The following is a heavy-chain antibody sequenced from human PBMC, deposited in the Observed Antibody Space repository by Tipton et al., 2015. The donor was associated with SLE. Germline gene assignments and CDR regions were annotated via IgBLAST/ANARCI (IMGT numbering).Heavy chain of an antibody. V-gene: IGHV4-59*12. CDR2: VSSRGFT. CDR3: ARGVSSSWRHYYPTGMDV. D-gene: IGHD6-13*01. CDR1: GDSIDGYY. Sequence: TLSLTCTVSGDSIDGYYWTWIRQSPGKGLEWIGYVSSRGFTNYNPSLKSRVTMSIDTSKSQISLKLTSVTAADTAVYFCARGVSSSWRHYYPTGMDVCGHGTSVIVSS. J-gene: IGHJ6*02.